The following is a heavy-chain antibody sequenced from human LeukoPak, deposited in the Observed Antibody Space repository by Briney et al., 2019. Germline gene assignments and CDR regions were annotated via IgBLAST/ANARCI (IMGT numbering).Heavy chain of an antibody. D-gene: IGHD3-22*01. V-gene: IGHV3-11*01. J-gene: IGHJ4*02. Sequence: GGSLRLSCAASGFTFSDYYMSWIRQAPGKGLEWISYISSSGSSIYYADSVKGRFTISRDNAKNSLYLQMNSLRAEDTAVYYCAKASAMIVVVSKHFDYWGQGTLVTVSS. CDR1: GFTFSDYY. CDR2: ISSSGSSI. CDR3: AKASAMIVVVSKHFDY.